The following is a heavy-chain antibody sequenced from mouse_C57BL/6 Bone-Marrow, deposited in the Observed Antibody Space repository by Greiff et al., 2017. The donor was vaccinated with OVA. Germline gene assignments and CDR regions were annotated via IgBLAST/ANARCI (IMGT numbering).Heavy chain of an antibody. D-gene: IGHD2-3*01. J-gene: IGHJ3*01. V-gene: IGHV1-63*01. CDR2: IYPGGGYT. CDR1: GYTFTNYW. Sequence: QVQLKQSGAELVRPGTSVKMSCKASGYTFTNYWIGWAKQRPGHGLEWIGDIYPGGGYTNYNEKFKGKATLTADKSSSTAYMQFSSLTSEDSAIYYCASHYDGYSFAYWGQGTLVTVSA. CDR3: ASHYDGYSFAY.